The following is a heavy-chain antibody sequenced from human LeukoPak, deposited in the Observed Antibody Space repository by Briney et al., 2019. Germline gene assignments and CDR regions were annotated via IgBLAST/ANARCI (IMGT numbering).Heavy chain of an antibody. CDR2: INQDGSEK. J-gene: IGHJ4*02. CDR1: GFTFSSYW. CDR3: ARAYEGATDY. D-gene: IGHD1-26*01. V-gene: IGHV3-7*01. Sequence: HAGGSLRLSCAASGFTFSSYWMSWVRQAPGKGLEWVANINQDGSEKYYVDSVKGRFTMSRDNAKKSLYLQMNSLRAEDTAVYYCARAYEGATDYWGQGTLVTVSS.